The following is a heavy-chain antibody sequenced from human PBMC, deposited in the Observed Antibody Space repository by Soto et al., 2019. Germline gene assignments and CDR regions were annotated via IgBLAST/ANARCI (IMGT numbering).Heavy chain of an antibody. V-gene: IGHV1-2*04. CDR2: INPNSGGT. CDR1: GYTFTSYG. D-gene: IGHD2-15*01. CDR3: ARDLGYCSGGSCYSGPFGNYYYGMDV. J-gene: IGHJ6*02. Sequence: GASVKVSCKASGYTFTSYGISWVRQAPGQGLEWMGWINPNSGGTNYAQKFQGWVTMTRDTSISTAYMELSRLRSDDTAVYYCARDLGYCSGGSCYSGPFGNYYYGMDVWGQGTTVTVSS.